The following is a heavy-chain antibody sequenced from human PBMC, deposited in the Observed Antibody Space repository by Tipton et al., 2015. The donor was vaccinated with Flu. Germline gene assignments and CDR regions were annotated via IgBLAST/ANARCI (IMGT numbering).Heavy chain of an antibody. D-gene: IGHD2-2*02. CDR3: AREDIVVVPAAIEVYYYYGMDV. V-gene: IGHV4-38-2*02. Sequence: LRLSCTVSGDSMRRDYFWGWIRQPPGKGLEWIGSIYHSGSTYYNPSLKSRVTISVDTSKNQFSLKLSSVTAADTAVYYCAREDIVVVPAAIEVYYYYGMDVWGQGTTVTVSS. CDR1: GDSMRRDYF. J-gene: IGHJ6*02. CDR2: IYHSGST.